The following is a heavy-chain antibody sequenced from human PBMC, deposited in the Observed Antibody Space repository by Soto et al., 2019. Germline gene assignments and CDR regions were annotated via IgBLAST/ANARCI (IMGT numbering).Heavy chain of an antibody. Sequence: EVQLVESGGGLVQPGGSLRLSGAASGLTFDDFACHWVRQAPGKGLEWVSGINWNSGRIDYADSVKGRFTISRDNPKNSLYLQMSSLTTDDTALYYCVIDVNWNKQGYFDSWGQGTLVTVPS. CDR1: GLTFDDFA. D-gene: IGHD1-20*01. CDR3: VIDVNWNKQGYFDS. J-gene: IGHJ4*02. V-gene: IGHV3-9*01. CDR2: INWNSGRI.